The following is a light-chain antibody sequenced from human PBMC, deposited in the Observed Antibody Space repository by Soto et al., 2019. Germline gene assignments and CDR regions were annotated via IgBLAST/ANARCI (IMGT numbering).Light chain of an antibody. CDR1: SSDVGGYNY. CDR3: SSYAGSNIFYV. V-gene: IGLV2-8*01. CDR2: EVS. J-gene: IGLJ1*01. Sequence: QSVLTQPPSASGSPGQSVTISCTGTSSDVGGYNYVSWYQQHPGKAPKLMIYEVSKRPSGVPDRFSGSKSGNTASLTVSGLQAEHEADYYCSSYAGSNIFYVFGTGTKVTVL.